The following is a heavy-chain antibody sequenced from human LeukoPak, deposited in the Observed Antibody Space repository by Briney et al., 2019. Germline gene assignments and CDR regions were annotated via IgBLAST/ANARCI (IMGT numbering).Heavy chain of an antibody. V-gene: IGHV3-69-1*01. CDR2: IRSSRTT. D-gene: IGHD3-3*01. Sequence: PGGYLRLSCTTSGFTFGTHTMHWFRQAPGKGLQWIGFIRSSRTTQYAASVKGRFTISRDNAKNSLYLQMNSLRAEDTAVYYCARVARRITIFGVDNYYYMDVWGKGTTVTVSS. CDR3: ARVARRITIFGVDNYYYMDV. J-gene: IGHJ6*03. CDR1: GFTFGTHT.